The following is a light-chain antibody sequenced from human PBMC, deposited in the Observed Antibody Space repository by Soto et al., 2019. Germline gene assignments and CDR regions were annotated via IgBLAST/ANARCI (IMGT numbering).Light chain of an antibody. Sequence: EIVLTQSPGTLSLSPGERATLSCRASQSVTSSYLTWYQQKPGQAPRLLIYGASSRAAGIPDRFSGSGSGTEVTLTSNRLEPEDFAVYYCQQYGTSLSWTFGQGTKVEIK. CDR3: QQYGTSLSWT. CDR1: QSVTSSY. CDR2: GAS. J-gene: IGKJ1*01. V-gene: IGKV3-20*01.